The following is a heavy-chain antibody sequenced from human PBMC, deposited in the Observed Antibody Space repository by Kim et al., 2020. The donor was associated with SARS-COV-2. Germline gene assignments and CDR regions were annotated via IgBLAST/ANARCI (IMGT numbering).Heavy chain of an antibody. Sequence: GRFTISRDNAKNSLYLQMNSLRAEDTAVYYCARKGDISGRFYYYYYGMDVWGQGTTVTVSS. CDR3: ARKGDISGRFYYYYYGMDV. D-gene: IGHD3-22*01. V-gene: IGHV3-11*06. J-gene: IGHJ6*02.